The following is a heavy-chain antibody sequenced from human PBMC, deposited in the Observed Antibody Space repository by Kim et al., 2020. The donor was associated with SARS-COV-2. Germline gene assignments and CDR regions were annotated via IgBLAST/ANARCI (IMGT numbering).Heavy chain of an antibody. Sequence: ASVKVSCKTSGYIFTNRTLHWGRQAPGQTLEWMGWINPDNGDTKYSLNFQDRVTITSDTSASTVYLELSSLRFEDSAVYYCARDEYSFGHDAFDMWGQGTMVTVSS. CDR1: GYIFTNRT. V-gene: IGHV1-3*01. CDR3: ARDEYSFGHDAFDM. J-gene: IGHJ3*02. D-gene: IGHD5-18*01. CDR2: INPDNGDT.